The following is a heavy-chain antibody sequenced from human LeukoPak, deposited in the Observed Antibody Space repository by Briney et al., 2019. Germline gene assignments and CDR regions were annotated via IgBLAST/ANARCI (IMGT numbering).Heavy chain of an antibody. V-gene: IGHV3-48*01. J-gene: IGHJ6*03. CDR1: GFTFSTYT. CDR3: ARFAASGSYYYYMDV. D-gene: IGHD6-25*01. CDR2: IATSSSTI. Sequence: GGSLRLSCAASGFTFSTYTMNWVRQPPGKGLEWVSNIATSSSTIYYADSVKGRFTISRDNAKNSLYLQMNSLRADDTAVYYCARFAASGSYYYYMDVWGKGTTVTVSS.